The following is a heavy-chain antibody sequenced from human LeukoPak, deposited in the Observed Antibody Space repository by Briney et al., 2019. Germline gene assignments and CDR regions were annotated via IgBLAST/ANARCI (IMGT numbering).Heavy chain of an antibody. V-gene: IGHV4-34*01. Sequence: ASETLSLTCAVYGGSFSGDFWSWIRQSPGKGLEWIGEINHGGSTTYNPSLKSRVTISVDTSKNQFSLKLSSVTAADTAVYYCARVYPDYYGSGSYSPGVYYYYYMDVWGKGTTVTVSS. CDR2: INHGGST. J-gene: IGHJ6*03. D-gene: IGHD3-10*01. CDR1: GGSFSGDF. CDR3: ARVYPDYYGSGSYSPGVYYYYYMDV.